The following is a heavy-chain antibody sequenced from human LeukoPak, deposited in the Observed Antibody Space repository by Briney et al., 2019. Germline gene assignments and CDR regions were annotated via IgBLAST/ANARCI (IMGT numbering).Heavy chain of an antibody. CDR1: GFTFAIHA. J-gene: IGHJ4*02. Sequence: GGSLRLSCAASGFTFAIHAMSWVRQAPGKVLEWVSAISGDGYIIYYADSGKGRFTVSRDTSKNTLFLQMSSLRAEDTAVYYCAKSTEGTDLLSSFDYWGQGTLVTVSS. CDR3: AKSTEGTDLLSSFDY. V-gene: IGHV3-23*01. CDR2: ISGDGYII. D-gene: IGHD3-9*01.